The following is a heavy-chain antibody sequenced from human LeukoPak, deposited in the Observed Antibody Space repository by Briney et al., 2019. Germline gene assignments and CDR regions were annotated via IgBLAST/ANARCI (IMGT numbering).Heavy chain of an antibody. Sequence: SETLSLTCTVSGGSISSSSYYWGWIRQPPGKGLEWIGSIYYSGSTYYNPSLKSRVTISVDTSKNQFSLKLSSVTAADTAVYYCARRVWGSCRPTFDYWGQGTLVTVSS. J-gene: IGHJ4*02. V-gene: IGHV4-39*01. CDR2: IYYSGST. D-gene: IGHD3-16*02. CDR1: GGSISSSSYY. CDR3: ARRVWGSCRPTFDY.